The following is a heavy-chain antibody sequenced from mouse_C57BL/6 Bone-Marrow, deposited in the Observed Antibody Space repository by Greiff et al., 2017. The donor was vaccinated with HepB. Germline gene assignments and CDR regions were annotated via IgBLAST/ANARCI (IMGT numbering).Heavy chain of an antibody. V-gene: IGHV5-6*01. J-gene: IGHJ4*01. CDR3: ARFYGTLYYYAMDY. CDR1: GFTFSSYG. Sequence: EVQRVESGGDLVKPGGSLKLSCAASGFTFSSYGMSWVRQTPDKRLEWVATISSGGSYTYYPDSVKGRFTISRDNAKNTLYLQMSSLKSEDTAMYYCARFYGTLYYYAMDYWGQGTSVTVSS. D-gene: IGHD2-1*01. CDR2: ISSGGSYT.